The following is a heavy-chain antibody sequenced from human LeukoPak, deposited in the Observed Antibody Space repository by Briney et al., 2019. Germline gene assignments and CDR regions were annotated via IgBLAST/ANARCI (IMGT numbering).Heavy chain of an antibody. CDR2: ISAYNGNT. D-gene: IGHD6-19*01. J-gene: IGHJ4*02. Sequence: ASVKVSCKASGYTFTSYGISWVRQAPGQGLKWMGWISAYNGNTNYAHHLQGRVTMTTDTSTSTAYMELRSLISDDTAVYFCATDDIAVAGTNFDYWGQGTLVTVSS. CDR1: GYTFTSYG. CDR3: ATDDIAVAGTNFDY. V-gene: IGHV1-18*01.